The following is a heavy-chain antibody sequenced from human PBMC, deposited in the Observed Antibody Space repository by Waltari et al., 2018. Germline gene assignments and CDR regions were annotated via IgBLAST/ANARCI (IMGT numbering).Heavy chain of an antibody. D-gene: IGHD2-8*01. Sequence: QVQLQESGPGLVKPSQTLSLTCTVSGGSISSGSYYWSWIRQPAGKGLAWIGYIYTSGSTNYNPSLKSRVTISVDTSKNQFSLKLSSVTAADTAVYYCARDRPTWGYPRGVNGYYYGMDVWGQGTTVTVSS. CDR1: GGSISSGSYY. V-gene: IGHV4-61*09. J-gene: IGHJ6*02. CDR2: IYTSGST. CDR3: ARDRPTWGYPRGVNGYYYGMDV.